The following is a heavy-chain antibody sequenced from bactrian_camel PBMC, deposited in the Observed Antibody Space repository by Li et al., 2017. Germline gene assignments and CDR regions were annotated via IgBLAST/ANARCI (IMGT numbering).Heavy chain of an antibody. D-gene: IGHD3*01. CDR2: INSVNSGGRST. J-gene: IGHJ4*01. CDR1: GFTFGDFY. V-gene: IGHV3S40*01. CDR3: ARVGVSWAEWKN. Sequence: EVQLVESGGGLVQPGGSLRLSCAASGFTFGDFYMSWVRLAPGKGLEWVAAINSVNSGGRSTYYADSVKGRFTISRDSAKNTVYLQLNSLKTEDTGMYYCARVGVSWAEWKNLGQGTQVTVS.